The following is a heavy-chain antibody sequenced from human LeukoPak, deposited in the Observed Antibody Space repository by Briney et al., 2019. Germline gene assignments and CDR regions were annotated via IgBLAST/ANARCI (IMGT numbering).Heavy chain of an antibody. CDR2: IYYSGST. J-gene: IGHJ4*02. Sequence: SETLSLTCTVSGGSISSYYWSWIRQPPGKGLEWIGYIYYSGSTNYNPSLKSRVTISVDTSKNQFSLKLSSVTAADTAVYYCARWSYDSSGYYFDYWGQGTLVTVSS. CDR3: ARWSYDSSGYYFDY. D-gene: IGHD3-22*01. CDR1: GGSISSYY. V-gene: IGHV4-59*12.